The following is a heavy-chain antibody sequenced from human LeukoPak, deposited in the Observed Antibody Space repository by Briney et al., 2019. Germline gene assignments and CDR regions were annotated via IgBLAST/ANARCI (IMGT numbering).Heavy chain of an antibody. J-gene: IGHJ6*02. CDR2: IYHSGST. D-gene: IGHD5-24*01. Sequence: SQTLSLTCAVSGGSISSGGYSWSWIRQPPGKGLEGIGYIYHSGSTYYNPSLKSRVTISVDRSKNQFSLKLSSVTAADTAVYSCATTREYYYYYGMDVWGQGTTVTVSS. CDR3: ATTREYYYYYGMDV. CDR1: GGSISSGGYS. V-gene: IGHV4-30-2*01.